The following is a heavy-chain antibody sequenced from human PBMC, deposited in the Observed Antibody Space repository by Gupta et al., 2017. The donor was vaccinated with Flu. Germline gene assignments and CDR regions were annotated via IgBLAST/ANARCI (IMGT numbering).Heavy chain of an antibody. D-gene: IGHD3-9*01. V-gene: IGHV4-39*01. CDR2: IYYSGST. J-gene: IGHJ4*02. CDR3: ARRVDDILTGYYGEGFGIFDY. Sequence: QLQLQESGPGLVKPSETLSLTCTVSGGSISSSSYYWGWIRQPPGKGLEWIGSIYYSGSTYYNPSLKSRVTISVDTSKNQFSLKLSSVTAADTAVYYCARRVDDILTGYYGEGFGIFDYWGQGTLVTVSS. CDR1: GGSISSSSYY.